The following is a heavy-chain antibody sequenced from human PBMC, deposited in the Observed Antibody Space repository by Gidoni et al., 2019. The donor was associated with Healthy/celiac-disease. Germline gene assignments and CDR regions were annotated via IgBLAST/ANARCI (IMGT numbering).Heavy chain of an antibody. V-gene: IGHV4-39*01. CDR3: ARHRPINGVAGSYVDY. Sequence: QLQLQESGPGLVKPSGTLSLHCTVAGGSISSSSYYWGWIRQPPGKGLEWIGSIYYSGSTYYNPALKRRVTISVDMSKNQFSLKLSSVTAADTAVYYCARHRPINGVAGSYVDYWGQGTLVTVSS. J-gene: IGHJ4*02. CDR1: GGSISSSSYY. D-gene: IGHD6-19*01. CDR2: IYYSGST.